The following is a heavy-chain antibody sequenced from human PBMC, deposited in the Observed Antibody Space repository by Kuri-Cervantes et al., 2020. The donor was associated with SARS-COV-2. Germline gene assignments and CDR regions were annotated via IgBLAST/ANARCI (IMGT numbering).Heavy chain of an antibody. CDR1: EYTFTGYY. J-gene: IGHJ6*03. CDR3: ARSCLEWLNYYYYYYMDV. Sequence: ASVKVSCKASEYTFTGYYMHWVRQAPGQGLEWMGWISAYNGNTNCAQKLQGRVTMTTDTSTSTAYMELRSLRSDDTAVYYCARSCLEWLNYYYYYYMDVWGKGTTVTVSS. D-gene: IGHD3-3*01. V-gene: IGHV1-18*04. CDR2: ISAYNGNT.